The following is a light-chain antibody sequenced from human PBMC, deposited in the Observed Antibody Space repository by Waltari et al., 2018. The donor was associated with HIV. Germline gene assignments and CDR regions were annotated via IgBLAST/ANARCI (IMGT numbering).Light chain of an antibody. CDR2: RNN. V-gene: IGLV1-47*01. CDR3: AAWDDSLGGRGL. CDR1: SSTIGTNY. J-gene: IGLJ3*02. Sequence: QSVLTQPPSATGTPGQRVTISCSGISSTIGTNYVPWYPQLPGPTPKLLIYRNNQRPSGVPDRFSASKSGTSASLAIRGLRSEDEGDYYCAAWDDSLGGRGLFGGGTRLTVL.